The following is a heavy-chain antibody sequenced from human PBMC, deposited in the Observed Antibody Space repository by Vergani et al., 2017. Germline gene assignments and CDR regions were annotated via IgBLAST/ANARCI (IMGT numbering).Heavy chain of an antibody. CDR3: ARAGLPFYAFYMDV. V-gene: IGHV4-31*03. CDR1: GDSIRSGVYY. D-gene: IGHD2/OR15-2a*01. J-gene: IGHJ6*03. Sequence: QVQLQESGPGLVKPSQTLSLTCTVSGDSIRSGVYYWGWIRQHPGQGLEWIGYIYHTGTTYYNPSLRGRINISVDTSKNQLSLKLTSVTAAYTAVYFCARAGLPFYAFYMDVWGKGITVTVSS. CDR2: IYHTGTT.